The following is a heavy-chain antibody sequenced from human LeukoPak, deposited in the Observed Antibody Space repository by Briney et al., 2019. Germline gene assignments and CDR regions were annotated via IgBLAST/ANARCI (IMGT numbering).Heavy chain of an antibody. CDR2: ILEIVYI. J-gene: IGHJ3*01. CDR3: ARMGVSYYYDSSTYYPVAFDV. V-gene: IGHV4-38-2*01. Sequence: PLETLSLTCRVSPYSISDDFYWGWIRQSPGKGLEWIATILEIVYIYYNPSLKSRVTLSVDTSKNQFSLKLNSVTAADTAVYYCARMGVSYYYDSSTYYPVAFDVWGQGTIVT. CDR1: PYSISDDFY. D-gene: IGHD3-22*01.